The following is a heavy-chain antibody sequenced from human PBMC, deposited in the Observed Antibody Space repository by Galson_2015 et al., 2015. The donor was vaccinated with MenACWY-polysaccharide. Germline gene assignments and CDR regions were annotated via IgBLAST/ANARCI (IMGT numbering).Heavy chain of an antibody. CDR3: ARGGNAFDI. Sequence: SLRVSCAASGFTFSSYGMHWVRQAPGKGLEWVAVIWFDGSEKFYADSVKGRFTISRDNSKNTLYLQMNSLRAEDTAVYYCARGGNAFDIWGQGTMVTVSS. V-gene: IGHV3-33*01. D-gene: IGHD3-10*01. J-gene: IGHJ3*02. CDR1: GFTFSSYG. CDR2: IWFDGSEK.